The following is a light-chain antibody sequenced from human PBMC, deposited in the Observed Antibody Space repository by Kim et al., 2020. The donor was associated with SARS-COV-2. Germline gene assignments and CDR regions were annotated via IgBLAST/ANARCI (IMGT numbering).Light chain of an antibody. CDR1: SSDVGGYNS. CDR3: SSYTSSSHYV. Sequence: GQSITISCTGTSSDVGGYNSVSWYQQHPGKAPKLMIYDVSNRPSGVSNRFSGSKSGNTASLTISGLQAEDEADYYCSSYTSSSHYVFGTGTKVTVL. V-gene: IGLV2-14*03. CDR2: DVS. J-gene: IGLJ1*01.